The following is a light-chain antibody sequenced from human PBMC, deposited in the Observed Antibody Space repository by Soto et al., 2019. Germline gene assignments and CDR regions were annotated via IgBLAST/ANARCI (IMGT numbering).Light chain of an antibody. Sequence: EIVLTQSPGTLSLFPGERATLSCRASQRVSSTYFAWYRQKPGQPPRLLIYGASKRATGVPDRVSGSGSGTDFTLTINRLEPEDFAVYYCQQYGGSPRTLGQGTKVDIK. V-gene: IGKV3-20*01. CDR3: QQYGGSPRT. J-gene: IGKJ1*01. CDR1: QRVSSTY. CDR2: GAS.